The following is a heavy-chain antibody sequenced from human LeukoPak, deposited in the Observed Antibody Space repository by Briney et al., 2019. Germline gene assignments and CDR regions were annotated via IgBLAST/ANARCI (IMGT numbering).Heavy chain of an antibody. CDR1: GFTFSSYE. CDR3: ARGENVLLWFGEFNY. J-gene: IGHJ4*02. CDR2: ISSSGSTI. Sequence: GGSLRLSCAASGFTFSSYEMNWVRQAPGKGLEWVSYISSSGSTIYYADSVKGRFTISRDNAKNSLYLQMNSLRAEDTAVYYCARGENVLLWFGEFNYWGQGTLVTVSS. V-gene: IGHV3-48*03. D-gene: IGHD3-10*01.